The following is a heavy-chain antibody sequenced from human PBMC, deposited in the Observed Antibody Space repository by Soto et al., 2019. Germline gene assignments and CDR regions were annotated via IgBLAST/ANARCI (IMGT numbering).Heavy chain of an antibody. CDR2: ISESGDST. J-gene: IGHJ4*02. CDR3: VKDWTGHNCRGGGCLGY. V-gene: IGHV3-23*01. Sequence: GGSLRLSCAASGFTFRTYAMTWVRQAPGKVLEWVSSISESGDSTYYADSAKGRFTISRDNAKNTLNLQLNSLRADDTALYYCVKDWTGHNCRGGGCLGYWGQGTLVTVSS. D-gene: IGHD2-15*01. CDR1: GFTFRTYA.